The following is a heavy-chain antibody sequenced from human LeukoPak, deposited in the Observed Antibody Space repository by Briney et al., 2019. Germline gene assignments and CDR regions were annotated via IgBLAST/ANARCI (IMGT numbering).Heavy chain of an antibody. D-gene: IGHD3-22*01. CDR3: AKYGGTPPNYYDSSGYYPFDY. CDR1: GFTFSSYA. J-gene: IGHJ4*02. Sequence: GGSLRLSCAASGFTFSSYAMSWVRQAPGKGLEWVSAISGSGGSTYYADSVKGRFTISRDNSKNTLYLQMNSLRAEDTAVYYCAKYGGTPPNYYDSSGYYPFDYWGQGALVTVSS. CDR2: ISGSGGST. V-gene: IGHV3-23*01.